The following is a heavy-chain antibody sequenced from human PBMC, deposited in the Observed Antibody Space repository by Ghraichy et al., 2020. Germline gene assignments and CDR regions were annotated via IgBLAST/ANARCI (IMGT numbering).Heavy chain of an antibody. CDR1: GGSFSGYY. D-gene: IGHD6-13*01. V-gene: IGHV4-34*01. J-gene: IGHJ4*02. Sequence: SETLSLTCAVYGGSFSGYYWSWIRQPPGKGLEWIGEINHSGSTNYNPSLKSRVTISVDTSKNQFSLKLSSVTAADTAVYYCARGLALRPVGYSSSRAHLGLDYWGQVTLVTVSS. CDR2: INHSGST. CDR3: ARGLALRPVGYSSSRAHLGLDY.